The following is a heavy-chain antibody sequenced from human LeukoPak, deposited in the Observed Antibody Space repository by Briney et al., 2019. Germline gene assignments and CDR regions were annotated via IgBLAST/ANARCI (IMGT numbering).Heavy chain of an antibody. CDR3: ARVRGPDGWFAP. CDR2: IYYSGNT. Sequence: SETLSLTCTVSGGSIDRSSYYWGWIRQPPGKGLEWIGSIYYSGNTYYNSSLKSRITISVNTTKNQVALKLSSVTAADTAVYYCARVRGPDGWFAPWGQGALVSVSS. CDR1: GGSIDRSSYY. V-gene: IGHV4-39*01. J-gene: IGHJ5*02.